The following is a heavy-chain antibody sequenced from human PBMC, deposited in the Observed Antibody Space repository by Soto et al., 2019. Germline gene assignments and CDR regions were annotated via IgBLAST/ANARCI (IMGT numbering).Heavy chain of an antibody. V-gene: IGHV3-30*18. CDR3: AKDTYYYDRSGYYTYDH. J-gene: IGHJ4*02. D-gene: IGHD3-22*01. CDR1: GFTFSSYG. Sequence: GGSLRLSCAASGFTFSSYGVHWVRQAPGKGLEWVASVSYDGSNKHYGDSVKGRFTISRDNSRNTLDLQMNSLRAEDTAVYYCAKDTYYYDRSGYYTYDHWGQGTQVTVSS. CDR2: VSYDGSNK.